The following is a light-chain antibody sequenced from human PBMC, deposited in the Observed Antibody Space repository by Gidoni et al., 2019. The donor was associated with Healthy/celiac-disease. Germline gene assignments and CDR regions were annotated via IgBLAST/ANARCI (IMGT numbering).Light chain of an antibody. Sequence: DIQMTQSPSSLSASVGDRVTIPCRASQSISSYLNWYQQKPGKAPKLLIYAASSLQSGVPSRLSGSGSGTEFTLTISSLQPEDFATYYCQQSYSTPPRYTFXQXTKLEIK. CDR3: QQSYSTPPRYT. J-gene: IGKJ2*01. V-gene: IGKV1-39*01. CDR1: QSISSY. CDR2: AAS.